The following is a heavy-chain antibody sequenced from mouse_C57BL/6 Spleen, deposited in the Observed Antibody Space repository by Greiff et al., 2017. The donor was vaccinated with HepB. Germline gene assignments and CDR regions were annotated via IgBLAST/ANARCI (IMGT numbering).Heavy chain of an antibody. J-gene: IGHJ2*01. D-gene: IGHD1-1*01. CDR1: GYTFTSYG. Sequence: VQRVESGAELARPGASVKLSCKASGYTFTSYGISWVKQRTGQGLEWIGEIYPRSGNTYYNEKFKGKATLTADKSSSTAYMELRSLTSEDSAVYFCARIYYYGSSPYYFDYWGQGTTLTVSS. V-gene: IGHV1-81*01. CDR2: IYPRSGNT. CDR3: ARIYYYGSSPYYFDY.